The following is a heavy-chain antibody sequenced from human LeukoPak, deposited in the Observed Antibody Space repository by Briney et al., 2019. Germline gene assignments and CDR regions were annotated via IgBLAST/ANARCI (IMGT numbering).Heavy chain of an antibody. Sequence: PSRTLSLTCTVSGGSISSGSYYWSWIRQPAGKGLEWIGRIYTSGSTNYNPSLKSRVTISVDTSKNQFSLKLSSVTAADTAVYYCARDSAPPYYDFWSGYYIDYWGQGTLVTVSS. CDR1: GGSISSGSYY. CDR2: IYTSGST. J-gene: IGHJ4*02. CDR3: ARDSAPPYYDFWSGYYIDY. V-gene: IGHV4-61*02. D-gene: IGHD3-3*01.